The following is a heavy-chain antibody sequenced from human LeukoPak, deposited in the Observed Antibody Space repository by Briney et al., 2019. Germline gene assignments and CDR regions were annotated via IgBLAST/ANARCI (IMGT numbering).Heavy chain of an antibody. CDR2: ISSSSSTI. V-gene: IGHV3-48*01. J-gene: IGHJ4*02. CDR3: ARDDPLRDFDY. CDR1: GFTFSSYS. D-gene: IGHD5-24*01. Sequence: GGSLRLSCAASGFTFSSYSMNWVRQAPGKGLEWVSYISSSSSTIYYADSVKGRFTISRDNVKNSLYLQMNSLRAEDTAVYYCARDDPLRDFDYWGQGTLVTVSS.